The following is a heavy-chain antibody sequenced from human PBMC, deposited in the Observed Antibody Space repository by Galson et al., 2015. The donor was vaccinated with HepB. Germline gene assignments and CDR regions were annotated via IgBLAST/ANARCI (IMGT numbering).Heavy chain of an antibody. CDR1: GFTFSSHA. J-gene: IGHJ4*02. Sequence: SLRLSCAASGFTFSSHAMRWVRQAPGKGLEWVSPISGSGSSTHYADSVKGRFTISRDNSKNTLYLQMNSLRTEDTAVYYCAKGSCNSASCPFSYCRQATLLPPSS. V-gene: IGHV3-23*01. CDR3: AKGSCNSASCPFSY. CDR2: ISGSGSST. D-gene: IGHD2/OR15-2a*01.